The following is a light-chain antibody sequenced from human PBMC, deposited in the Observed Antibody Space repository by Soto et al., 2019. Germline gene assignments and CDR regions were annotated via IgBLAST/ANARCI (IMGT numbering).Light chain of an antibody. CDR3: SSYTSTSTRVV. V-gene: IGLV2-14*01. J-gene: IGLJ2*01. CDR1: SSDVGGYNH. Sequence: QSALTQPASVSGSPGQSIRISCTGTSSDVGGYNHVSWYQQHPGKAPKLLIYEVSNRPSGVSSRFSGSKSANTASLTISGLQAEDEADYYCSSYTSTSTRVVFGGGTKLTVL. CDR2: EVS.